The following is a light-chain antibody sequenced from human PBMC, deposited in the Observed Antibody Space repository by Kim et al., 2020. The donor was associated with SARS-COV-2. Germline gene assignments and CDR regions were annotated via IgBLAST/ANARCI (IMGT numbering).Light chain of an antibody. CDR1: QSVSSSY. CDR3: QQYGSSL. Sequence: SLSPGERATLSCRASQSVSSSYLAWYQQKPGQAPRLLIYGASSRATGIPDRFSGSGSGTDFTLTISRLEPEDFAVYYCQQYGSSLFGPGTKVDIK. CDR2: GAS. J-gene: IGKJ3*01. V-gene: IGKV3-20*01.